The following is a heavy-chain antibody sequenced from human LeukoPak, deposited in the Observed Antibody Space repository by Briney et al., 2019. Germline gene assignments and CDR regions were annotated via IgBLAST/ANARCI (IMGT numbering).Heavy chain of an antibody. J-gene: IGHJ4*02. V-gene: IGHV1-18*01. D-gene: IGHD2-8*01. CDR3: AGSLGYCSNVCYLKY. CDR2: ISAQHGQT. Sequence: APVKVSCKTSGYSENFYGITWVRQVAGQGLEWMGWISAQHGQTEYAPNSQDRVTMTTDTYTNTAYMELRSLRSDDTAVYYCAGSLGYCSNVCYLKYWGQGTLVTVSS. CDR1: GYSENFYG.